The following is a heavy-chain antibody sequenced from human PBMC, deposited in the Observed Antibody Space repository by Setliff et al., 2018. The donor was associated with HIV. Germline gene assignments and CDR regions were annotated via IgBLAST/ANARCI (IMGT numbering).Heavy chain of an antibody. CDR2: TYYTGST. CDR3: ARGDGYRGNDAYYDSGMDV. Sequence: PSETLSLTCTVSGGSISSHYWTWIRQPPGKGLEWIGYTYYTGSTNYNPSLNSRVAIFLDTSKNQFSLSLRSVTAADTAVYYCARGDGYRGNDAYYDSGMDVWGQGITVTVSS. V-gene: IGHV4-59*11. CDR1: GGSISSHY. D-gene: IGHD5-12*01. J-gene: IGHJ6*02.